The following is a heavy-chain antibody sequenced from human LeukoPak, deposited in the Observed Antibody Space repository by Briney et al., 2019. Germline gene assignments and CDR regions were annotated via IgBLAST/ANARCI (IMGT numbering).Heavy chain of an antibody. CDR1: GFTFSDHY. V-gene: IGHV3-72*01. CDR2: TRNKANSYTT. Sequence: GGSLRLSCAASGFTFSDHYMDWVRQAPGKGLEWVGRTRNKANSYTTEYAASVKGRFTISRDDSKNSLYLQMNSLKTEDTAVYYCARGELYSYGYRFYYGMDVWGQGTTVTVSS. CDR3: ARGELYSYGYRFYYGMDV. D-gene: IGHD5-18*01. J-gene: IGHJ6*02.